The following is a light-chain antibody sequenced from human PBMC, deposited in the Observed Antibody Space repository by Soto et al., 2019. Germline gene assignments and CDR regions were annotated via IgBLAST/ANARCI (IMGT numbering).Light chain of an antibody. V-gene: IGKV4-1*01. CDR2: WAS. Sequence: DIVMTQSPDSLAVSLGERATMNCKCSRSVLYKSNNKNHLAWYQQKPGQPPQLIIYWASTRESGVPERFSDSGSGTDFTLTISRLEAENVAFYWCQQYFDVPFTFGGGTKVDNK. J-gene: IGKJ4*01. CDR3: QQYFDVPFT. CDR1: RSVLYKSNNKNH.